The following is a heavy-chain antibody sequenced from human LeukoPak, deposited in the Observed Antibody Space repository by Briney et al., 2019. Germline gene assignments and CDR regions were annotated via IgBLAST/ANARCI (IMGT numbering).Heavy chain of an antibody. J-gene: IGHJ4*02. Sequence: QPGGSLRLSCAASGFTFSSYWMSWVRQAPGKGLEWVANIKQDGSEKYYVDSVKGRFTISRDNAKNSLYLQMNSLRAEDTAVYYCARVPYSSSPNFDHWGQGTLVTVSS. D-gene: IGHD6-6*01. CDR3: ARVPYSSSPNFDH. V-gene: IGHV3-7*01. CDR1: GFTFSSYW. CDR2: IKQDGSEK.